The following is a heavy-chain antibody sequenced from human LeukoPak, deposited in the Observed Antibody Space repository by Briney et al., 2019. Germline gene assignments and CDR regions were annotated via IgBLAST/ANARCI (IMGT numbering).Heavy chain of an antibody. Sequence: ASVKVSCKTSGYTFTNYYMHWVRQAPGQGLEWMGIINPSGGSTSYAQKFQGRATMTEDTSTDTAYMELSSLRSEDTAVYYCATRVEAIDYWGQGTLVTVSS. CDR1: GYTFTNYY. D-gene: IGHD1/OR15-1a*01. V-gene: IGHV1-46*01. CDR2: INPSGGST. CDR3: ATRVEAIDY. J-gene: IGHJ4*02.